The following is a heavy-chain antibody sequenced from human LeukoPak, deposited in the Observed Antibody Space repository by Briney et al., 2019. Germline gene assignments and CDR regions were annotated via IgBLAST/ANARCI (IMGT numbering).Heavy chain of an antibody. CDR2: IYYSGST. D-gene: IGHD3-22*01. CDR3: ARHRMYYYDSSGRGVADAFDI. Sequence: SETLSLTCSVTGASISSITYYWSWIRQHPEKGLEWIGYIYYSGSTYYSPSLKSRATISIDTSKSQFSLKLTSVTAADTAVYYCARHRMYYYDSSGRGVADAFDIWGQGTMVTVSS. J-gene: IGHJ3*02. CDR1: GASISSITYY. V-gene: IGHV4-31*03.